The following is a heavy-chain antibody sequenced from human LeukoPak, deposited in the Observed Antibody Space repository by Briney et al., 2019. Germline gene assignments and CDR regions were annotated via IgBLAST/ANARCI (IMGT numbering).Heavy chain of an antibody. CDR1: GYNFTNYW. V-gene: IGHV5-51*01. CDR3: ARRVGVRFGELFHVDY. J-gene: IGHJ4*02. Sequence: GESLKISCKGSGYNFTNYWIGWVRQIPGKGLEWMGSIYPGDSNTRYSPSFQGQVTISADKSISTAYLQWSSLKASDTAMYYCARRVGVRFGELFHVDYWGQGTLVTVSS. CDR2: IYPGDSNT. D-gene: IGHD3-10*01.